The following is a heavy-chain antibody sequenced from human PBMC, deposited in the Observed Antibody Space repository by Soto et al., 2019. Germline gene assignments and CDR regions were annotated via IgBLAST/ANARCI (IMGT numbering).Heavy chain of an antibody. D-gene: IGHD3-16*02. CDR2: ISAYNGNT. Sequence: ASVKVACKASGYTFTSYGITWGRQAPGQGLEWMGWISAYNGNTNYAQKLQGRVTLTTDTSTSTAYMELRSLRSGDTAVYYCARDQGFFNYRFDYWGQGTLVTVSS. J-gene: IGHJ4*02. V-gene: IGHV1-18*01. CDR1: GYTFTSYG. CDR3: ARDQGFFNYRFDY.